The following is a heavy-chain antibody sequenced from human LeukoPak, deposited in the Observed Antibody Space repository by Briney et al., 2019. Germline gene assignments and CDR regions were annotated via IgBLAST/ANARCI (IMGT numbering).Heavy chain of an antibody. Sequence: GGSLRLSCAASGFTFSDYYMSWIRQAPGKGLEWVSYISSSGSTIYYADSVKGRFTISRDNAENSLYLQMNSLRAEDTAVYYCARNPHETYYMDVWGKGTTVTVSS. V-gene: IGHV3-11*04. CDR2: ISSSGSTI. CDR3: ARNPHETYYMDV. J-gene: IGHJ6*03. CDR1: GFTFSDYY.